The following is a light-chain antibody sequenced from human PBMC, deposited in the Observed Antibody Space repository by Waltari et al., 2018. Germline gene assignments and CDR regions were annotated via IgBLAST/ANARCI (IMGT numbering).Light chain of an antibody. CDR1: QSVDAW. J-gene: IGKJ2*01. V-gene: IGKV1-5*03. CDR2: KAS. Sequence: DIQMTHSPSTLSASVGDRVTITCRASQSVDAWLAWYQQKPGKAPKFLIYKASNLESGVPSRFSGSGSGTEFSLTITSLQPDDFGTYYCQQYSSYPPTFGQGSKLEI. CDR3: QQYSSYPPT.